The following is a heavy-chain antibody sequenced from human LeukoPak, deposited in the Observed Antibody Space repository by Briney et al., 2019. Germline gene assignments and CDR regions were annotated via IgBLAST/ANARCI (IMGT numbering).Heavy chain of an antibody. CDR3: ARGRSDFWSGPREYYFDY. CDR2: ISSSSSTI. V-gene: IGHV3-48*03. CDR1: DLTFSNYE. Sequence: PGGSLRLSCTSSDLTFSNYEMHWVRQAPGKGLDWVSYISSSSSTIYYADSVEGRFTISRDNAKNSLYLQMNSLRAEDTAIYYCARGRSDFWSGPREYYFDYWGQGTLVTVSS. D-gene: IGHD3-3*01. J-gene: IGHJ4*01.